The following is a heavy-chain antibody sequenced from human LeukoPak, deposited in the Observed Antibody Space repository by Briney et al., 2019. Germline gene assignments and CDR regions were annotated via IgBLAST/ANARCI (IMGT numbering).Heavy chain of an antibody. CDR3: AKDYRH. CDR1: GFTFSNYE. CDR2: TSSSGYTI. Sequence: GGSLRLSCAASGFTFSNYEMNWVRQAPGKGLEWVAYTSSSGYTIYYADSVKGRFTISRGIAKNSLYLQMNSLKLEDTAVYYCAKDYRHWGQGTLVTVSS. J-gene: IGHJ4*02. V-gene: IGHV3-48*03.